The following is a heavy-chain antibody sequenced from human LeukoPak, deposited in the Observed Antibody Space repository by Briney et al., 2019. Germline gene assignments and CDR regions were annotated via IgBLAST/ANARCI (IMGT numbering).Heavy chain of an antibody. CDR2: IYYSGST. Sequence: SETLSPTCTVSGGSISSYYWSWIRQPPGKGLEWIGYIYYSGSTNYNPSLKSRVTISVDTSKNQFSLKLSSVTAADTAVYYCARVYSSGSDYWGQGTLVTVSS. CDR3: ARVYSSGSDY. D-gene: IGHD6-19*01. CDR1: GGSISSYY. J-gene: IGHJ4*02. V-gene: IGHV4-59*01.